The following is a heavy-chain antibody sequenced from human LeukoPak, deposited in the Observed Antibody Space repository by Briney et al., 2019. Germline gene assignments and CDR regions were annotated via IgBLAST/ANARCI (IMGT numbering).Heavy chain of an antibody. J-gene: IGHJ3*02. D-gene: IGHD3-22*01. CDR2: IYSGGST. CDR1: GFTVSINY. Sequence: GGSLRLSCAASGFTVSINYMTWVRQAPGKGLEWVSVIYSGGSTYYADSVKGRFTISRDNSKNTLYLQMNSLRAEDTAVYYCASRDYYDSSGYNDAFDIWGQGTMVTVFS. CDR3: ASRDYYDSSGYNDAFDI. V-gene: IGHV3-66*01.